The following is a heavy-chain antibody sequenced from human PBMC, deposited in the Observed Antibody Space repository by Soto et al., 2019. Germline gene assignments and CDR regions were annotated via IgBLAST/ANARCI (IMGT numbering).Heavy chain of an antibody. CDR1: GGTFSSDS. CDR3: AKHVSHASSIHQ. J-gene: IGHJ4*02. CDR2: VIPILGVA. Sequence: SVKVSCKASGGTFSSDSISWVRQAPGQGLEWMGRVIPILGVADYAQKFRGRVTITADKSTSTAYMELSSLRSEDTAVYYCAKHVSHASSIHQWGRGTLVTVSS. D-gene: IGHD2-2*01. V-gene: IGHV1-69*02.